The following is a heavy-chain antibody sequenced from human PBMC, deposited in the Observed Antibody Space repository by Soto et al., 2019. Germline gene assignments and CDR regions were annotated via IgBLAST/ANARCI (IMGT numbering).Heavy chain of an antibody. J-gene: IGHJ3*02. Sequence: ASVKVSCKASGYTFTSYDINWGRQATGQGLEWMGWLNPNSGNTGYAQKFQGRVTMTRNTSISTAYMELSSMRSEDTAVYYCHNWGPNDAFDIWGQGTMVTVSS. V-gene: IGHV1-8*01. CDR2: LNPNSGNT. CDR3: HNWGPNDAFDI. D-gene: IGHD7-27*01. CDR1: GYTFTSYD.